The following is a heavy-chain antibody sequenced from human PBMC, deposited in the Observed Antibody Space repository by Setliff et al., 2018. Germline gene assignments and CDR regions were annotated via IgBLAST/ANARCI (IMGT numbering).Heavy chain of an antibody. CDR2: LHTSGSI. J-gene: IGHJ4*02. CDR1: GGSISSGTYY. V-gene: IGHV4-61*02. D-gene: IGHD1-26*01. CDR3: ARDNTMVGATDY. Sequence: PSETLSLTCTVSGGSISSGTYYWSWIRQPAGKGLEWIGRLHTSGSIDYNPSLKSRVTISVDTYKNQFSLRLRSVTAADTAVYFCARDNTMVGATDYWGLGTLVTVS.